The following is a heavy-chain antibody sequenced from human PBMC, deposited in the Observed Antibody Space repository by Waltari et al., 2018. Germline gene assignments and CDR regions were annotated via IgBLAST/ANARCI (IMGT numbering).Heavy chain of an antibody. CDR1: GYTFTGYY. D-gene: IGHD3-22*01. Sequence: QVQLVQRGAEVKKPGASVKVSCKASGYTFTGYYIHWVRQAPGQGLEWMGRINPNSSGTHSARKFQGRGTMTRDTSINTAYRERSRLRPDDTAVYYCAKGQEHYYDNSGSFVSWGQGTLVTVSS. CDR3: AKGQEHYYDNSGSFVS. V-gene: IGHV1-2*06. CDR2: INPNSSGT. J-gene: IGHJ5*01.